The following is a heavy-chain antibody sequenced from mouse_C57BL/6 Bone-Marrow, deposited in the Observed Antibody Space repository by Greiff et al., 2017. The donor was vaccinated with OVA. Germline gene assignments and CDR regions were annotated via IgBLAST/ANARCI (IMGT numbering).Heavy chain of an antibody. CDR3: ARGDYSNYVDY. J-gene: IGHJ2*01. CDR1: GYSITSGYY. V-gene: IGHV3-6*01. Sequence: ESGPGLVKPSQSLSLTCSVTGYSITSGYYWNWIRQFPGNKLEWMGYISYDGSNNYNPSLKNRISITRDTSKNQFFLKLNSVTTEDTATYYCARGDYSNYVDYWGQGTTLTVSS. CDR2: ISYDGSN. D-gene: IGHD2-5*01.